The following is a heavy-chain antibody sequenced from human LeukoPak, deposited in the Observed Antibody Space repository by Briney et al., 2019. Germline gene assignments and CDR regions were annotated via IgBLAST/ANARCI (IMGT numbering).Heavy chain of an antibody. Sequence: GGSLRLSCAVSGLTFKSYAMSWVRQAPGKGLERDSAISGSGGSTYYADSVKGRFTISRDNSKNTLYLQMNSLRAEDTAVYYCARTRGSWSTNYDYWGQGTLVTVSS. CDR1: GLTFKSYA. CDR3: ARTRGSWSTNYDY. V-gene: IGHV3-23*01. CDR2: ISGSGGST. J-gene: IGHJ4*02. D-gene: IGHD6-13*01.